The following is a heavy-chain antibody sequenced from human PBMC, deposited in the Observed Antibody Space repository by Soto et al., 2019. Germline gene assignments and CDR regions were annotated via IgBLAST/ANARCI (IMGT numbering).Heavy chain of an antibody. CDR3: ARLEVIVTTIHPPKDY. CDR1: GYSFTSYW. D-gene: IGHD5-12*01. J-gene: IGHJ4*02. V-gene: IGHV5-10-1*01. Sequence: PGESLKISCKGSGYSFTSYWISWVRQMPGKGLEWMGRIDPSDSYTKYSPSFQGHVTISADKSISTAYLQWSSLKASDTAMYYCARLEVIVTTIHPPKDYWGQGTLVTVSS. CDR2: IDPSDSYT.